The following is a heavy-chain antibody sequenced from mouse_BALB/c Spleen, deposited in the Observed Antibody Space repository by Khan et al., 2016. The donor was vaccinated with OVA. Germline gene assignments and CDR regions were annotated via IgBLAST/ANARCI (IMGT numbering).Heavy chain of an antibody. CDR3: ARGNYYGYYFDY. J-gene: IGHJ2*01. D-gene: IGHD1-1*01. V-gene: IGHV3-2*02. Sequence: VQLKESGPGLVKPSQSLSLTFTVTGYSITSGYAWNWIRQFPGNKLEWMGYISYSGGTSYNPSLKSRISITRDTSKNQFFLQLNSVTTEDTATYYCARGNYYGYYFDYWGQGTTLTVSS. CDR1: GYSITSGYA. CDR2: ISYSGGT.